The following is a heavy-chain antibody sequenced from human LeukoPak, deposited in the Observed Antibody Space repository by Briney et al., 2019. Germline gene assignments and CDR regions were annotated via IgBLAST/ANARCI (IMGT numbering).Heavy chain of an antibody. CDR1: GASFSTYY. CDR3: ARAEMEHYWYFDL. CDR2: INHSGGT. J-gene: IGHJ2*01. V-gene: IGHV4-34*01. Sequence: SETLSLTCAVYGASFSTYYWSWIRQPPGKRLEWIGEINHSGGTNYNPSLKSRVTISVDTSKNQFSLKLSSVTATDTAVYYCARAEMEHYWYFDLWGRGTLVTVSS. D-gene: IGHD1/OR15-1a*01.